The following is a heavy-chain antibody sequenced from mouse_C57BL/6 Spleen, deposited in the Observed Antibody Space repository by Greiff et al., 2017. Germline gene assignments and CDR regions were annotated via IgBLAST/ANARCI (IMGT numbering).Heavy chain of an antibody. D-gene: IGHD4-1*01. CDR2: IWRGGST. CDR3: AKTNWDWYFDV. Sequence: VKLVESGPGLVQPSQSLSITCTVSGFSLTSYGVHWVRQSPGKGLEWLGVIWRGGSTDYNAAFMSRLSITKDNSKSQVFFKMNSLQADDTAIYYCAKTNWDWYFDVWGTGTTVTVSS. CDR1: GFSLTSYG. V-gene: IGHV2-5*01. J-gene: IGHJ1*03.